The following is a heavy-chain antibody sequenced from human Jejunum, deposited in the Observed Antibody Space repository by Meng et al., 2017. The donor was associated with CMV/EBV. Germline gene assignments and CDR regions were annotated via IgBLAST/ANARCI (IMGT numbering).Heavy chain of an antibody. J-gene: IGHJ5*02. CDR2: ISSSGSYI. CDR1: EFSFISFN. V-gene: IGHV3-21*01. D-gene: IGHD5-18*01. CDR3: ARDLQLST. Sequence: SCAASEFSFISFNMNWVRQAPGRGLEWVSSISSSGSYIYYADSVKGRFTISRDNAKDSLYLQMNSLRAEDTAVYYCARDLQLSTWGQGTLVTVSS.